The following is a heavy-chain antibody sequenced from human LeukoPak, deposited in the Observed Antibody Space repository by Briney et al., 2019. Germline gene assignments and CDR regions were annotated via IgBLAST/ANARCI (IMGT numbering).Heavy chain of an antibody. V-gene: IGHV3-43*02. J-gene: IGHJ4*02. CDR1: GFMFHDYA. CDR3: ARESESSGWYDY. D-gene: IGHD6-19*01. Sequence: GGSLRLSCAAPGFMFHDYAIHWVRQAPGKGLEWVSLISGDGGSTFYADSMKGRFTISRDNSKNSLYLQMNSLRSDDTALYYCARESESSGWYDYWGQGTLVTVSS. CDR2: ISGDGGST.